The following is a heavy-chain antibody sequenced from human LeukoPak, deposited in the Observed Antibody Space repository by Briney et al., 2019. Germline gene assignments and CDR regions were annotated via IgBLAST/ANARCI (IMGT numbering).Heavy chain of an antibody. J-gene: IGHJ4*02. V-gene: IGHV3-33*07. CDR1: GVCFSSYA. D-gene: IGHD3-22*01. Sequence: GGSLRLSCAASGVCFSSYAMYWVRQAPGKGLGCVALIWADGNNKYYPNSAKSRFTTFRDNYKNTLYLEMSSLRAEDTAVYYCARDGLTDSSGYTVIDNWGEGALVTVSS. CDR2: IWADGNNK. CDR3: ARDGLTDSSGYTVIDN.